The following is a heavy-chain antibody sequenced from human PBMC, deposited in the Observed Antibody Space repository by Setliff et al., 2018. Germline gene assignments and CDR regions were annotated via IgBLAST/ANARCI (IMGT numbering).Heavy chain of an antibody. J-gene: IGHJ5*02. V-gene: IGHV3-NL1*01. CDR1: GFTFSSYG. CDR3: ARHGEILENCHSNSCSRGSWFDP. D-gene: IGHD2-2*01. Sequence: GGSLRLSCAASGFTFSSYGMHWVRQAPGKGLEWVSAISASGRTTYSADSVKGRFTISRDNSKNTLYLQMNSLRAEDTAVYYCARHGEILENCHSNSCSRGSWFDPWGRGTLVTVSS. CDR2: ISASGRTT.